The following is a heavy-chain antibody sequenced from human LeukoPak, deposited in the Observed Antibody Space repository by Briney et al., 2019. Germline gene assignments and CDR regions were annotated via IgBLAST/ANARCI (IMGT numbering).Heavy chain of an antibody. CDR3: ARLKQLDIDY. V-gene: IGHV4-4*07. D-gene: IGHD6-6*01. CDR2: IYTSGST. CDR1: GGSISNYY. Sequence: SETLSLTCTVSGGSISNYYWSWIRQPAGKGLEWIGRIYTSGSTNYNPSLKSRVTISIDKSKNQFSLKLTSVTAADTAVYYCARLKQLDIDYSGQGTLVTVSS. J-gene: IGHJ4*02.